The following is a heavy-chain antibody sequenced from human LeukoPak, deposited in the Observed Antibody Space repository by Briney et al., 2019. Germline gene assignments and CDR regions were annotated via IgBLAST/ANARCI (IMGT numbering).Heavy chain of an antibody. V-gene: IGHV1-24*01. CDR2: FDPEDGET. Sequence: KPGASVKVSCKVSGYTLTELSMHWVRQAPGKGLEWMGGFDPEDGETIYAQKFQGRVTITADESTSTAYMELSSLRSEDTAVYYCASGNYQLLLTIYYYYYMDVWGKGTTVTVSS. CDR3: ASGNYQLLLTIYYYYYMDV. CDR1: GYTLTELS. D-gene: IGHD2-2*01. J-gene: IGHJ6*03.